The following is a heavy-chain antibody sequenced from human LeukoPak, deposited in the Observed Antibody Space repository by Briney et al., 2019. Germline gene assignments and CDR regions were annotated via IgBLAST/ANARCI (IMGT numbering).Heavy chain of an antibody. J-gene: IGHJ3*02. Sequence: SETLSLTCTVSGGSISGYYWSWIRQPPGKGLEWIGYIYYSGSTIYNPSLKSRVTISVDTSKNQFSLKLSSVTAADTALYYCARVRPTGPFDAFDIWGQGTMVTVSS. V-gene: IGHV4-59*01. CDR2: IYYSGST. D-gene: IGHD4-17*01. CDR1: GGSISGYY. CDR3: ARVRPTGPFDAFDI.